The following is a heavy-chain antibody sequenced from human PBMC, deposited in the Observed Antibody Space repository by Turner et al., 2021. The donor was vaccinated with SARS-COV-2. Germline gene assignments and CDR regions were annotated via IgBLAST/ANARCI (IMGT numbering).Heavy chain of an antibody. D-gene: IGHD3-16*01. CDR2: ISDDGSSP. V-gene: IGHV3-74*01. J-gene: IGHJ4*02. Sequence: EVQLVESGGGLVQPAGSLRLPCAASGFTFSKFFMHWVRQAPGKGLVWVSRISDDGSSPAYADSVKGRFTISRDNAKNTLYLQMNSLTAEDSAVYYCVRSDVNAWYGLLDYWGQGTLVTVSS. CDR1: GFTFSKFF. CDR3: VRSDVNAWYGLLDY.